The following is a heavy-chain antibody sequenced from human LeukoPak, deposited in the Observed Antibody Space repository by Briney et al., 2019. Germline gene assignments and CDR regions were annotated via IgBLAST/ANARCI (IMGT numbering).Heavy chain of an antibody. J-gene: IGHJ5*02. CDR3: ARGGYGDYVNNWFDP. Sequence: SETLSLTCTVSGGSISSYYWSWIRQPPGKGLEWIGYIYYSGSTNYNPSLKSRVTISVDTSKNQFSLKLSSVTAADTAVYYCARGGYGDYVNNWFDPWGQGTLVTVSS. D-gene: IGHD4-17*01. V-gene: IGHV4-59*01. CDR1: GGSISSYY. CDR2: IYYSGST.